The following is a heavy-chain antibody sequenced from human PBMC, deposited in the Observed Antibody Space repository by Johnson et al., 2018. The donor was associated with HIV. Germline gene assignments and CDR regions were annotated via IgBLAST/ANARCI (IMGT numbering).Heavy chain of an antibody. Sequence: MLLVESGGRVVRPGGSLRLSCAASGFNLDDYGMTWVRQAPGKGLQWVSRINWNGGIIGYAESVEGRFTISRDNAKNSLYLQMNSLRAEDTAVYYCATLTVRSRAFDLWGQGTLVAVSS. CDR3: ATLTVRSRAFDL. V-gene: IGHV3-20*04. CDR1: GFNLDDYG. CDR2: INWNGGII. J-gene: IGHJ3*01. D-gene: IGHD4-17*01.